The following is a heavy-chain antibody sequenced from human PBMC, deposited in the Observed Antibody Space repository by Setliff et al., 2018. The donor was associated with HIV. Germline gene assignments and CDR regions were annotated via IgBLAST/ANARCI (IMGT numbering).Heavy chain of an antibody. CDR2: INPSGGYT. D-gene: IGHD6-19*01. Sequence: ASVKVSCKASGYTVTSYYIQWVRQAPGQGLEWVGMINPSGGYTRYAQKFQGRVTMTRDTSTSTVYMELSSLRSEDTAVYYCATGGVIVPAGYSWGQGTLVTVSS. J-gene: IGHJ4*02. CDR3: ATGGVIVPAGYS. V-gene: IGHV1-46*01. CDR1: GYTVTSYY.